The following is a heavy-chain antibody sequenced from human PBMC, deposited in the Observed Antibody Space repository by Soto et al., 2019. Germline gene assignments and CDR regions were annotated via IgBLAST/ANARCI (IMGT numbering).Heavy chain of an antibody. V-gene: IGHV3-30*03. CDR2: VSYDGNNK. CDR1: GFSFSSYG. J-gene: IGHJ4*02. Sequence: QVQLVESGGGVVQPGRSLRLSCAASGFSFSSYGKHWVRQAPGKGLEWVAIVSYDGNNKYYADSVKGRFTISRDNSKNTLYMEMNSLRVEETSVYYYAIDIGGGPRFDHWGQGAAGTDCS. CDR3: AIDIGGGPRFDH. D-gene: IGHD2-15*01.